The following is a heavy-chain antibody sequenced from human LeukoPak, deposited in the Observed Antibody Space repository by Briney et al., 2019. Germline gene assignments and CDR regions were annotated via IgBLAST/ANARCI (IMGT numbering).Heavy chain of an antibody. J-gene: IGHJ4*02. CDR1: GGSISSYY. Sequence: SETLSLTCTVSGGSISSYYWNWIRQPAGKGLEWIGRIHTSGSTNYNPSLKSRVTMSVDTSKNQFSLKLSSVTAADTAVYYCARVICSGGSCRFDYWGQGTLVTVSS. D-gene: IGHD2-15*01. CDR3: ARVICSGGSCRFDY. CDR2: IHTSGST. V-gene: IGHV4-4*07.